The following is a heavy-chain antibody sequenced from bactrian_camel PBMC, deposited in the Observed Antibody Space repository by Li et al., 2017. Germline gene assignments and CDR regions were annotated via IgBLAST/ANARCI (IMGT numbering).Heavy chain of an antibody. CDR3: AAEGPGCDTMSPDEYNF. V-gene: IGHV3S67*01. CDR2: LGPDGTT. CDR1: LGTASKYC. J-gene: IGHJ4*01. D-gene: IGHD2*01. Sequence: DVQLVESGGGSVQPGGSLRLSCVDSLGTASKYCMGWVRQAPGQERMGIAALGPDGTTTYRNSVNGRFTISRDTSKNTLYLQMNSLKPEDTAMHYCAAEGPGCDTMSPDEYNFEGQGTQVTVS.